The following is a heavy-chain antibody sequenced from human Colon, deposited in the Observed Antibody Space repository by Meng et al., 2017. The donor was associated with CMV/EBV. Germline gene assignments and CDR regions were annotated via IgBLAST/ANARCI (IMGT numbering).Heavy chain of an antibody. J-gene: IGHJ4*02. Sequence: GGSLRLSCAASGFTFTTFWMTWVRQAPGKGLQWVANIKEDGSGQWYVDSVKGRFTISRDNAKQSVYLQMDSLRVEDTAVYYCARFYGFWSGYQYYFDFWGQGTLVTVSS. D-gene: IGHD3/OR15-3a*01. V-gene: IGHV3-7*01. CDR1: GFTFTTFW. CDR3: ARFYGFWSGYQYYFDF. CDR2: IKEDGSGQ.